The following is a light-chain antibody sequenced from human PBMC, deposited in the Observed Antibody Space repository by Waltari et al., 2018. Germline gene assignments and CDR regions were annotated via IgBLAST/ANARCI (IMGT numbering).Light chain of an antibody. Sequence: QSALTQPASVSGSPGQSITISCTGSSSDVGRHDSVSWYQDHPGQAPKVIIFDVNTRPSGVSDRFSASTSGNTASLTISGLQAEDEATYYCSSQSIDDVLIFGGGTKLTVL. CDR2: DVN. CDR3: SSQSIDDVLI. V-gene: IGLV2-14*03. CDR1: SSDVGRHDS. J-gene: IGLJ2*01.